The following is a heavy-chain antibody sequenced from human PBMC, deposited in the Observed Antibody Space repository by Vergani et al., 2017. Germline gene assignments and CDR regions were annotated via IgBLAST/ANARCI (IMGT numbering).Heavy chain of an antibody. CDR2: MYYSGRT. V-gene: IGHV4-59*01. Sequence: QVQLQESGPGLVKPSETLSLTCTVSGGSISNYYWSWIRQPPGKGLEWIGYMYYSGRTNYNPSLKSRVTMLVDTSKNQFSLTLTSVTAADTAVYYCARLQFGAAAPDYWGQGTLVIVSS. CDR3: ARLQFGAAAPDY. D-gene: IGHD6-13*01. CDR1: GGSISNYY. J-gene: IGHJ4*02.